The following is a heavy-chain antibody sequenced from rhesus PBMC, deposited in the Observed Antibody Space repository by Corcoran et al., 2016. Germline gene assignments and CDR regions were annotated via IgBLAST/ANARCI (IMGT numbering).Heavy chain of an antibody. CDR3: ARGYSSFDS. V-gene: IGHV4-160*01. CDR2: MYGSGGSA. CDR1: GGSISSDY. D-gene: IGHD5-36*01. J-gene: IGHJ4*01. Sequence: QVQLQESGPGLVKPSETLSLTCAVSGGSISSDYWTWIRQPPGRGLEWIGRMYGSGGSADYNPSLKSRVTISTDTSKNQFSLKLRSVTAADTAVYYCARGYSSFDSWGQGVRVTVSS.